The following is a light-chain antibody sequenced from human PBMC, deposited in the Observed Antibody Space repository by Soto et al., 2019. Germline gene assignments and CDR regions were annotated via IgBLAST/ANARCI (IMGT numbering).Light chain of an antibody. CDR1: QSISGS. CDR2: EAS. CDR3: QQYNGYWT. V-gene: IGKV1-5*03. Sequence: DIQMTQSPSTLSASVGDRVTITCRASQSISGSLAWYQQKPGKAPKLLIYEASNLKSGVPSRFSGSGSGTEYTHTISSLKPDDSASYYCQQYNGYWTFGQGTRVEIK. J-gene: IGKJ1*01.